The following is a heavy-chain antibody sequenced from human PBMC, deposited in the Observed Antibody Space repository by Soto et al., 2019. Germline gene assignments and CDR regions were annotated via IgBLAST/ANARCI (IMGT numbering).Heavy chain of an antibody. D-gene: IGHD3-10*01. Sequence: ASVKVSCKASGYTFTSYGISWVRQAPGQGLEWMGWISAYNGNTNYAQKLQGRVTMTTDTSTSTAYMELRSLRSDDTAVYYCARDRGVLGDSGPVKVYYYYGMDVWGQGTRVTVS. CDR1: GYTFTSYG. CDR3: ARDRGVLGDSGPVKVYYYYGMDV. J-gene: IGHJ6*02. CDR2: ISAYNGNT. V-gene: IGHV1-18*01.